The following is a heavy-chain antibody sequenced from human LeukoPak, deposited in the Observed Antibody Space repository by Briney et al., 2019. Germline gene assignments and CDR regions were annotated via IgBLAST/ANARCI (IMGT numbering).Heavy chain of an antibody. D-gene: IGHD3-3*01. CDR2: ITSNGNSV. J-gene: IGHJ4*02. Sequence: GGSLRLPCAASGFTFSDYYMGWIRQAPGKGLEWVSYITSNGNSVYYAASVKGRFTISRDNAKNSLYLQVNSLTAEDTAVYYCARAGVDTSGYYYQGFDYWGQGTLVTVSS. CDR3: ARAGVDTSGYYYQGFDY. CDR1: GFTFSDYY. V-gene: IGHV3-11*04.